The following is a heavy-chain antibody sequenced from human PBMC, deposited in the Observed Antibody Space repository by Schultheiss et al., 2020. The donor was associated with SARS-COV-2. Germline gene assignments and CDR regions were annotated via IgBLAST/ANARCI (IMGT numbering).Heavy chain of an antibody. CDR3: ARDPTPVQKVPAADGVLDY. Sequence: GGSLRLSCAASGFTFSSYWMHWVRQAPGKGLVWVSRINSDGSSTSYADSVKGRFTISRDNAKNSLYLQMNSLRAEDTAVYYCARDPTPVQKVPAADGVLDYWGQGTLVTVSS. D-gene: IGHD2-2*01. J-gene: IGHJ4*02. V-gene: IGHV3-74*01. CDR1: GFTFSSYW. CDR2: INSDGSST.